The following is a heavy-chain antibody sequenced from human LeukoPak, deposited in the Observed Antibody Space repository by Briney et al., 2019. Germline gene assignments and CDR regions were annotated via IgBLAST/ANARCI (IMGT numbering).Heavy chain of an antibody. D-gene: IGHD6-19*01. J-gene: IGHJ4*02. CDR1: GFTLSSNY. V-gene: IGHV3-53*01. CDR2: IYSGGST. CDR3: ARGLALDY. Sequence: GGSLRLSCAASGFTLSSNYMSWVRQAPGQGLEWVSVIYSGGSTYYTDSVTGRFTIARDNTKNTLYIQMNSLRAEDTAVYYGARGLALDYWGQGTLVTVSS.